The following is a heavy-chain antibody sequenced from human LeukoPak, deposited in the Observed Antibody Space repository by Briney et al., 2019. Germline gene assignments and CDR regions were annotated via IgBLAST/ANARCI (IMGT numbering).Heavy chain of an antibody. CDR3: ARRTRYFDLLDP. J-gene: IGHJ5*02. CDR1: GDSIRNYY. D-gene: IGHD3-9*01. Sequence: SETLSLTCTVSGDSIRNYYWTWIRQPPGKALEWIGYIFYTGSTNYNPSFDSRATISVDASKNQFSLKLSSVTAADTAIYYCARRTRYFDLLDPWGQGTLVTVSS. V-gene: IGHV4-59*01. CDR2: IFYTGST.